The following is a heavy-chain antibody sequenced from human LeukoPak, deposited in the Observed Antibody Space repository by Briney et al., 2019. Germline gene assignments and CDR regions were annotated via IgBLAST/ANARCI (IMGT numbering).Heavy chain of an antibody. D-gene: IGHD5-18*01. CDR1: GYTFTGYY. J-gene: IGHJ4*02. CDR3: ARWDTAMAKGLDY. Sequence: ASVKVSCKASGYTFTGYYMHWVRQGPGQGLEWMGWINPNSGGTNYAQKFQGRVTMTRDTSISTAYMELSRLRSDDTAVYYCARWDTAMAKGLDYWGQGTLVTVSS. V-gene: IGHV1-2*02. CDR2: INPNSGGT.